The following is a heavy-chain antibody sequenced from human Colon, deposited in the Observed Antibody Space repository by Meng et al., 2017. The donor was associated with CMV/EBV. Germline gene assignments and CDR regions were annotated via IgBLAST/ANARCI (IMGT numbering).Heavy chain of an antibody. Sequence: ESLKISCTVSGGSISSSSYYWGWSRQPPGKGLEWIGSIYYSGRTYYNPSLKSRVTISVDTSKNQFSLKLSSVTAADTAVYYCARGLFDIVVVPAARGCNWFDPWGQGTLVTVSS. CDR3: ARGLFDIVVVPAARGCNWFDP. CDR2: IYYSGRT. CDR1: GGSISSSSYY. J-gene: IGHJ5*02. V-gene: IGHV4-39*01. D-gene: IGHD2-2*01.